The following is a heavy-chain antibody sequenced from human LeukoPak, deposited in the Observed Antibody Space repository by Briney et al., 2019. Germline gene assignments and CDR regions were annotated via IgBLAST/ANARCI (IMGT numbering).Heavy chain of an antibody. CDR2: IYYSGST. CDR3: ARASSSGWYVPERYNWFDP. CDR1: GGSISSSSYY. J-gene: IGHJ5*02. D-gene: IGHD6-19*01. Sequence: PSETLSLTCTVSGGSISSSSYYWGWIRQPPGKGLEWIGSIYYSGSTYYNPSLKGRVTISVDTSKNQFSLKLSSVTAADTAVYYCARASSSGWYVPERYNWFDPWGQGTLFTVAS. V-gene: IGHV4-39*01.